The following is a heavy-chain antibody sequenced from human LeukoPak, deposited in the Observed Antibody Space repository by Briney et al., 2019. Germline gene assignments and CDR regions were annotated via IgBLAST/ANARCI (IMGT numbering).Heavy chain of an antibody. CDR2: IYSGGST. J-gene: IGHJ4*02. CDR1: GFTVSSNY. CDR3: ARPHDSGGNGGKNY. Sequence: GGSLRLSCAASGFTVSSNYMSWVRHAPGKGLERVSVIYSGGSTYYADSVKGRLTISRDNSKNTLYLQMNSLRAEDTAVYYCARPHDSGGNGGKNYWGQGTLVTVSS. V-gene: IGHV3-66*04. D-gene: IGHD4-23*01.